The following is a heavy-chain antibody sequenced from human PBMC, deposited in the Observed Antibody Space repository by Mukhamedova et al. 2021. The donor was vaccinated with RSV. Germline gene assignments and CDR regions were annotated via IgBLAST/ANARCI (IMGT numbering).Heavy chain of an antibody. Sequence: AEYMGGRFTISRDNSKNTLYLQMNSLRAEDTAVYYCAKGCPPYDCWSRWLGASAFDYWGQGTLVTVSS. D-gene: IGHD3-3*01. CDR3: AKGCPPYDCWSRWLGASAFDY. V-gene: IGHV3-23*01. J-gene: IGHJ4*02.